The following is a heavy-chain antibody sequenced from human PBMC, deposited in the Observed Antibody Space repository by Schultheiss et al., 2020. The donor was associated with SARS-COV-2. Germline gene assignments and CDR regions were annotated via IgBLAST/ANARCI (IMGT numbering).Heavy chain of an antibody. CDR3: TTDLPGGPFDY. J-gene: IGHJ4*02. Sequence: GGSLRLSCAASGFTFSSYWMHWVRQAPGKGLVWVGRIKSKTDGGTTDYAAPVKGRFTISRDDSKNMVFLQLNSLKTEDTAVYYCTTDLPGGPFDYWGQGTLVTVSS. CDR1: GFTFSSYW. V-gene: IGHV3-15*01. CDR2: IKSKTDGGTT. D-gene: IGHD3-16*01.